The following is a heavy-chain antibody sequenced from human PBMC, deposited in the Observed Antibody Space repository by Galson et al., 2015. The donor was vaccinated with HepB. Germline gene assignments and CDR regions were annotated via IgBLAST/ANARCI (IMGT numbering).Heavy chain of an antibody. Sequence: SLRLSCAASGFTFSAYAMSWVRQAPGKGLEWVSAISSRSDTTYYGDSVQGRFTISRDNSKNTLYLQMNSLGAEDTALYYCVKDTLKRQQLIRKMQPDTFDVWGQGTMVTVSS. CDR1: GFTFSAYA. D-gene: IGHD6-13*01. CDR2: ISSRSDTT. CDR3: VKDTLKRQQLIRKMQPDTFDV. J-gene: IGHJ3*01. V-gene: IGHV3-23*01.